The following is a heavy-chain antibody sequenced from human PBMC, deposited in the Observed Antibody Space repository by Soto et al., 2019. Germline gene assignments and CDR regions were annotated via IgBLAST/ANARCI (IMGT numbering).Heavy chain of an antibody. CDR1: GGSISSGDYY. Sequence: TLSLTCTVSGGSISSGDYYWSWIRQPPGKGLEWIGYIYYSGSTYYNPSLKSRVTISVDTSKNQFSLKLSSVTAADTAVYYCAREKQLDEYYFDYWGQGTLVTVSS. CDR3: AREKQLDEYYFDY. V-gene: IGHV4-30-4*01. CDR2: IYYSGST. J-gene: IGHJ4*02. D-gene: IGHD6-6*01.